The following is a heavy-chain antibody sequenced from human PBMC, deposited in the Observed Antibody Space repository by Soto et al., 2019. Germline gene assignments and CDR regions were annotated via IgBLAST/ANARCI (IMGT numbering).Heavy chain of an antibody. CDR1: GFTFSDYG. Sequence: ASVKVSCKASGFTFSDYGLSWVRQAPGQPLEWMGWISGDNINSKYSQRFQGRLTMTTDTSTATASMELRSLTSDDTAVYYCGREGQQLAQEKYYQFNGMDVWGQGTTVTVSS. J-gene: IGHJ6*02. D-gene: IGHD6-13*01. V-gene: IGHV1-18*01. CDR3: GREGQQLAQEKYYQFNGMDV. CDR2: ISGDNINS.